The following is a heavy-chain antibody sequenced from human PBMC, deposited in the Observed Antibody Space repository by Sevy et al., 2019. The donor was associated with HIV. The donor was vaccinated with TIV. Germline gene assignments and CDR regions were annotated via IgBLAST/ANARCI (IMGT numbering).Heavy chain of an antibody. V-gene: IGHV3-23*01. CDR2: ISAGGTTT. Sequence: GGSLRLSCAASGFIFSNYPMSWVRHSPGKGLEWVSDISAGGTTTYYADSVEGRFTISRDNSRNTVSLQMNSLGAEDTAIYYGAKRYCSTITCYDDDFWNPYYFYGLDVWGQGISVTVSS. CDR1: GFIFSNYP. J-gene: IGHJ6*02. D-gene: IGHD2-2*01. CDR3: AKRYCSTITCYDDDFWNPYYFYGLDV.